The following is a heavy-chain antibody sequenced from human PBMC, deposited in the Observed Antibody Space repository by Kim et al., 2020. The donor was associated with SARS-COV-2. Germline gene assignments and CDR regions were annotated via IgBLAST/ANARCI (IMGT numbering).Heavy chain of an antibody. D-gene: IGHD3-3*01. CDR2: ISLNNGKT. CDR3: ATDVEHGYYGSLGAHY. Sequence: ASVKVSCKASGYNFPNYGFNWVRQAPGQGLQWMGWISLNNGKTVSAPQLQGRVTMTTDTSTDTAYMELRSLRSDDTAVYFCATDVEHGYYGSLGAHYWGQGTLVTVSS. CDR1: GYNFPNYG. J-gene: IGHJ4*02. V-gene: IGHV1-18*04.